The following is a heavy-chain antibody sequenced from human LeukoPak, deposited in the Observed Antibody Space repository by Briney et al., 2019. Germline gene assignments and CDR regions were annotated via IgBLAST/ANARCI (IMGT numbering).Heavy chain of an antibody. J-gene: IGHJ4*02. D-gene: IGHD4-23*01. Sequence: PGGSLRLSCAASGFTFSNYAMSWVRQAPGKGLEWVSVISGSGGTTYSADSVKGRFTISRDNSKNTLYLQMNSLRAEDTAAYYCARERGSSGGNTNSYFDYWGQGALVTVSS. CDR1: GFTFSNYA. V-gene: IGHV3-23*01. CDR2: ISGSGGTT. CDR3: ARERGSSGGNTNSYFDY.